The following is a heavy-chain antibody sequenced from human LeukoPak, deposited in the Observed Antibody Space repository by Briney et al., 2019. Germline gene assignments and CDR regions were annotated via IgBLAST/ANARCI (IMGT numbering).Heavy chain of an antibody. Sequence: PGGSLRLSCAASGFTFSSYWMSWVRQAPGKGLEWVANIKQDGSEKYYVDSVKGQFTISRDNAKNSLYLQMNSLRAEDTAVYYCARVAGYCSSTSCPYYYMDVWGKGTTVTVSS. CDR3: ARVAGYCSSTSCPYYYMDV. J-gene: IGHJ6*03. CDR1: GFTFSSYW. CDR2: IKQDGSEK. V-gene: IGHV3-7*01. D-gene: IGHD2-2*01.